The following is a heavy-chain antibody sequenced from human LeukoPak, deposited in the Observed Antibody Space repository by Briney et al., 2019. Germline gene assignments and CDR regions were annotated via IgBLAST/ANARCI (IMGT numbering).Heavy chain of an antibody. CDR3: ARGIRLHGGNSHAFDI. V-gene: IGHV1-69*04. J-gene: IGHJ3*02. CDR2: IIPILGIA. D-gene: IGHD4-23*01. Sequence: ASVKVSCKASGYTFTSYAISWVRQSPGQGLEWMGRIIPILGIANYAQKFQGRVTITADKSTSTAYMELSSLRSEDTAVYYCARGIRLHGGNSHAFDIWGQGTMVTVSS. CDR1: GYTFTSYA.